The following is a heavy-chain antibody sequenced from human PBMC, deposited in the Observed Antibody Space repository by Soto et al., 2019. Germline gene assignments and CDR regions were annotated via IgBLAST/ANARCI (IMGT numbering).Heavy chain of an antibody. J-gene: IGHJ4*01. D-gene: IGHD4-4*01. CDR2: IRNKANSYTT. CDR1: GFTFSLCA. Sequence: GGSLRLSCAASGFTFSLCAMSWVRQAPGKGLEWVGRIRNKANSYTTEYAASVKGRFTISRDDSKNSLFLQMNSLKTEDTAVYYCSRAGILTTPYYFDYWGQGTLVTVSS. CDR3: SRAGILTTPYYFDY. V-gene: IGHV3-72*01.